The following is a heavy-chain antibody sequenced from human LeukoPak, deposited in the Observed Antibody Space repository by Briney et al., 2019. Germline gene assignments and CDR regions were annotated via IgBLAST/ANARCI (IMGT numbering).Heavy chain of an antibody. V-gene: IGHV4-39*07. CDR2: IYHSGST. J-gene: IGHJ6*02. CDR3: ARVSVAYDDDVSLYGMDV. D-gene: IGHD4-17*01. Sequence: PSETLSLTCTVSGGSISSSSYYWGWVRQPPGKGLEYIGEIYHSGSTNYNPSLKSRVTISVDKSKNQFSLKLTSVTAADTAVYYCARVSVAYDDDVSLYGMDVWGQGTTVTVSS. CDR1: GGSISSSSYY.